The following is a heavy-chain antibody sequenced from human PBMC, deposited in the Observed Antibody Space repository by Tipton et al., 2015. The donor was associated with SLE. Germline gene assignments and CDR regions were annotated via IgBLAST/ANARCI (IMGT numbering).Heavy chain of an antibody. CDR1: GGSISSYY. CDR2: IYYSGST. J-gene: IGHJ3*02. D-gene: IGHD6-6*01. CDR3: ARHRREHYTSSSSAFDI. Sequence: TLSLTCTVSGGSISSYYWSWIRQPPGKGLEWIGYIYYSGSTNYNPSLKSRVTISVDTSKSQFSLNLRSVTAADTAVYYCARHRREHYTSSSSAFDIWGQGTMVTVSS. V-gene: IGHV4-59*01.